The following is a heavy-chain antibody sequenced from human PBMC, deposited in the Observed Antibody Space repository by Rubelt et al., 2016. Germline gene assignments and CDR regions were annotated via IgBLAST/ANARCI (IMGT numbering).Heavy chain of an antibody. CDR2: IYWNDDK. V-gene: IGHV2-5*01. CDR1: GFSLSTSGVG. Sequence: QITLKESGPTLVKPTQTLTPTCTFSGFSLSTSGVGVGWIRQPPGKALEWLALIYWNDDKRYSPSLKSRLTITKDTSESRVGLTMTSMDPMDAARECGADGRAYGDYYIDYWGQGTMVTVSS. CDR3: ADGRAYGDYYIDY. D-gene: IGHD4-17*01. J-gene: IGHJ4*01.